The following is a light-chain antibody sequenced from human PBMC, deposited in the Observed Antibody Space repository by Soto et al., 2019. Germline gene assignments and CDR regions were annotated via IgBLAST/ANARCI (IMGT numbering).Light chain of an antibody. Sequence: DIQMTQTPSSLSASVGYRFAVTGEASQNISSYLNGYQQKPGRAPKLLIYDASNLEAGVPSRFRGSGSGTDFTFTISRLQPEDIATYYCQQYENLPTFGVGTRLEIK. J-gene: IGKJ5*01. CDR3: QQYENLPT. CDR2: DAS. V-gene: IGKV1-33*01. CDR1: QNISSY.